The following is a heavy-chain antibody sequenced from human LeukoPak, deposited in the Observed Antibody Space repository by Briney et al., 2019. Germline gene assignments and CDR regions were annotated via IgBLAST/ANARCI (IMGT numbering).Heavy chain of an antibody. CDR3: ARGDGGYYYGMDV. D-gene: IGHD5-24*01. CDR1: GFTFNRYE. J-gene: IGHJ6*02. Sequence: GGSLRLSCAASGFTFNRYEMNWVRQAPGKGLEWVSYISGSGSTIYYADSVKGRFTISRDNAKNSLYLQMNSLRAEDTAVYYCARGDGGYYYGMDVCGRGTTVTVSS. CDR2: ISGSGSTI. V-gene: IGHV3-48*03.